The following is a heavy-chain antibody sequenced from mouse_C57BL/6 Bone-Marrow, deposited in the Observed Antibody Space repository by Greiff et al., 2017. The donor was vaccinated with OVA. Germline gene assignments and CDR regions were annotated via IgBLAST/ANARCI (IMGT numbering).Heavy chain of an antibody. Sequence: EVQLVESGGGLVKPGGSLKLSCAASGFTFSSYAMSWVRQTPEKRLEWVATISDGGSYTYYPDNVKGRFTISRDNAKNNLYLQMSHLKSEDTAMYYCARVGGYGLWYFDVWGTGTTVTVSS. J-gene: IGHJ1*03. CDR3: ARVGGYGLWYFDV. V-gene: IGHV5-4*01. D-gene: IGHD2-2*01. CDR1: GFTFSSYA. CDR2: ISDGGSYT.